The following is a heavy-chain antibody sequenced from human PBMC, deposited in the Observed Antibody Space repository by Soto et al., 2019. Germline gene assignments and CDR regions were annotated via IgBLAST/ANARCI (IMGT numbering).Heavy chain of an antibody. D-gene: IGHD2-21*01. CDR2: ISHTGDSS. CDR3: GVHCVTSCYGWAV. V-gene: IGHV3-23*01. Sequence: EVQLLESGGDLVQPGGSLRLSCAASGFSIHTFGMSWVRQAPGKGLEWVSAISHTGDSSQYADSVKGRFTISRDNSKNTVSLKMNPLRAEDTARYYWGVHCVTSCYGWAVGGRGTTATVSS. J-gene: IGHJ6*02. CDR1: GFSIHTFG.